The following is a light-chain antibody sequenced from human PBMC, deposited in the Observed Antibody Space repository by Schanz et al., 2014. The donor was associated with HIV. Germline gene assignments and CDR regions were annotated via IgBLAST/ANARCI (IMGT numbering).Light chain of an antibody. CDR2: DGS. CDR1: NSDIGAYNY. Sequence: QSALTQPASVSGSPGQSIAISCTGTNSDIGAYNYVSWFQQHPGKAPQLMIYDGSSRPSGVSNRFSGSKSDNTASLTISGLQPEDEADYYCISYTSDTVLFGGGTKLTVL. J-gene: IGLJ2*01. V-gene: IGLV2-14*03. CDR3: ISYTSDTVL.